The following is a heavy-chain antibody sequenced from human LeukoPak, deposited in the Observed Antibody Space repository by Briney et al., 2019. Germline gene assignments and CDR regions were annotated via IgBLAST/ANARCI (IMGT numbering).Heavy chain of an antibody. CDR2: IIPIFGTA. Sequence: GGSLRLSCAASEFTFSSYAISWVRQAPGQGLEWMGGIIPIFGTANYAQKFQGRVTITADESTSTAYMELSSLRSEDTAVYYCANRAAAYTEYYFDYWGQGTLVTVSS. CDR1: EFTFSSYA. D-gene: IGHD6-13*01. CDR3: ANRAAAYTEYYFDY. V-gene: IGHV1-69*01. J-gene: IGHJ4*02.